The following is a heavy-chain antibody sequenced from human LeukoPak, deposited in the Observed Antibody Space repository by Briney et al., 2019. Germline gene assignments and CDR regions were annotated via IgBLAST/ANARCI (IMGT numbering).Heavy chain of an antibody. J-gene: IGHJ4*02. CDR1: GFTFSSYG. V-gene: IGHV3-33*01. Sequence: GGSLRLSCAASGFTFSSYGMHWVRQAPGKGLEWVAVIWYDGSNKYYADSVKGRFTISRDNSKNTLYLQMNSLRAEDTAVYYCARVGTMVRGVLYYFDYWGQGTLVTVSS. CDR3: ARVGTMVRGVLYYFDY. D-gene: IGHD3-10*01. CDR2: IWYDGSNK.